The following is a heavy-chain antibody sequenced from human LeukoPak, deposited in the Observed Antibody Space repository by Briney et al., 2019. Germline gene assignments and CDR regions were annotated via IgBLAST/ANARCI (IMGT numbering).Heavy chain of an antibody. CDR2: INHSGST. CDR3: ARVLKVSTFDY. V-gene: IGHV4-34*01. Sequence: SETLSLTCAVYGGSFSGYYWSWIRQPPGKGLEWIGEINHSGSTNYNPSLKSRVTISVDTSKNQFSLKLSSVTAADTAVYYCARVLKVSTFDYWGQGTMVTVSS. J-gene: IGHJ4*03. D-gene: IGHD3-3*02. CDR1: GGSFSGYY.